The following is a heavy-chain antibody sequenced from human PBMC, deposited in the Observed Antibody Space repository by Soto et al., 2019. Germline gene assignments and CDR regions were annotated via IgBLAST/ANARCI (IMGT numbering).Heavy chain of an antibody. J-gene: IGHJ3*01. D-gene: IGHD3-16*01. CDR2: IYQTGTT. V-gene: IGHV4-4*02. Sequence: QVQLQESGPGLVKPSGTLSLTCTVSGASISAGHWWSWVRQSPGKGLEWIGEIYQTGTTDYNPSLKSRVFISVDNSKNQFCLNLRYVTAADTALYYCARDRGTTMTGDAFDVWGRGTMVTVSS. CDR1: GASISAGHW. CDR3: ARDRGTTMTGDAFDV.